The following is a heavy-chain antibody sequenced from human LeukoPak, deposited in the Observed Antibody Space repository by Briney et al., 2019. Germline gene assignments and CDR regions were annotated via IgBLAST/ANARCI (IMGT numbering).Heavy chain of an antibody. CDR1: GGSISSSSYY. D-gene: IGHD3-3*01. V-gene: IGHV4-39*01. CDR3: ARGSVLRHFNY. CDR2: IYYSGST. Sequence: SETLSLTCTVSGGSISSSSYYWGWVRQPPGKGLEWIGSIYYSGSTYYNPSLKSRVTISVDTSKNQFSLKLSSVTAADTAVYYCARGSVLRHFNYWGQGTLVTVSS. J-gene: IGHJ4*02.